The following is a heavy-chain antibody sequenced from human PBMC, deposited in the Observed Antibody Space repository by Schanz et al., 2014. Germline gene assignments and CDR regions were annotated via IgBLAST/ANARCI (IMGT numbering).Heavy chain of an antibody. V-gene: IGHV3-21*01. CDR1: GFTVSSNH. CDR2: ISSSGSYI. J-gene: IGHJ6*03. Sequence: VQLVESGGGLVQPGGSLRLSCAVSGFTVSSNHMSWVRQAPGKGLEWVSSISSSGSYIHYADSVKGRFTVSRDNARNSLYLHMNTLGAEDTAVYYCARDGDRFYHNYYMDVWGKGTTVTVSS. CDR3: ARDGDRFYHNYYMDV. D-gene: IGHD4-17*01.